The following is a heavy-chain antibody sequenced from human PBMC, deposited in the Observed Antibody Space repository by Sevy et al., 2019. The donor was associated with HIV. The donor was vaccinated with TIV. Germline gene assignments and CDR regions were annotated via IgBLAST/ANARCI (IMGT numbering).Heavy chain of an antibody. D-gene: IGHD4-17*01. CDR1: GFTFSSYA. V-gene: IGHV3-30*02. CDR3: SSRDYGDSIDY. J-gene: IGHJ4*02. CDR2: IHSDGTNQ. Sequence: GGSLRLSCAASGFTFSSYAMSWVRQAPGKGLEWVAFIHSDGTNQYYRDSVKGRFTISRDNAKKTLYLQMNSLRPEDTAMYFCSSRDYGDSIDYWGQGTPVTVSS.